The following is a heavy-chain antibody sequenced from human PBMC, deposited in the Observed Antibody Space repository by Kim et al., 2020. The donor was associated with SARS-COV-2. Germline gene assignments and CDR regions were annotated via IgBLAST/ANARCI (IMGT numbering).Heavy chain of an antibody. V-gene: IGHV4-31*03. CDR3: ARWYGSGSPFDY. D-gene: IGHD3-10*01. CDR1: GGSISSGGYY. J-gene: IGHJ4*02. CDR2: IYYSGST. Sequence: SETLSLTCTVSGGSISSGGYYWSWIRQHPGKGLEWIGYIYYSGSTYYNPSPKSRVTISVDTSKNQFSLKLSSVTAADTAVYYCARWYGSGSPFDYWGQGTLVTVSS.